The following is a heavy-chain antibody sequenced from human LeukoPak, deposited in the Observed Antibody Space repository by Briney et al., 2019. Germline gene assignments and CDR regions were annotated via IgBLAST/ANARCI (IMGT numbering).Heavy chain of an antibody. Sequence: SVKVSCKASGGTFSSYAISWVRQAPGQGLEWMGGIIPIFGTANYAQKFQGRVAITADESTSTAYMELSSLRSEDTAVYYCASLGAGAGTEWFDPWGQGTLVTVSS. CDR2: IIPIFGTA. J-gene: IGHJ5*02. V-gene: IGHV1-69*01. CDR3: ASLGAGAGTEWFDP. CDR1: GGTFSSYA. D-gene: IGHD6-13*01.